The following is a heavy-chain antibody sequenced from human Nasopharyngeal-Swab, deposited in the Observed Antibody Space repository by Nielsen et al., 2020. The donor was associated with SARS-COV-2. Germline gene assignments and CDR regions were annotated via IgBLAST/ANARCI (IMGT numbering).Heavy chain of an antibody. V-gene: IGHV3-21*01. Sequence: GESLKISCAASGFTFSSYSINWVRQAPGEGLEWVSSISSSSSYIYYADSVKGRFTISRDNAKNSLYLQMNSLRAEDTAVYYCARDLYSYGRHFDYWGQGTLVTVSS. D-gene: IGHD5-18*01. CDR1: GFTFSSYS. J-gene: IGHJ4*02. CDR3: ARDLYSYGRHFDY. CDR2: ISSSSSYI.